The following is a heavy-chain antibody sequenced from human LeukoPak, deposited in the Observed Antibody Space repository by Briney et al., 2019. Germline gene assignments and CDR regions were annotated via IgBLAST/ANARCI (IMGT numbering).Heavy chain of an antibody. CDR2: IYYSGST. V-gene: IGHV4-4*02. CDR1: GGSISSSNW. Sequence: SETLSLTCAVSGGSISSSNWWRWVRQPPGKGLEWSGYIYYSGSTNYNPSLKSRVTISVDTSKNQFSLKLSSVTAADTAVYYCARVGLSGPIRYYYGMDVWGQGTTVTVSS. J-gene: IGHJ6*02. CDR3: ARVGLSGPIRYYYGMDV. D-gene: IGHD6-19*01.